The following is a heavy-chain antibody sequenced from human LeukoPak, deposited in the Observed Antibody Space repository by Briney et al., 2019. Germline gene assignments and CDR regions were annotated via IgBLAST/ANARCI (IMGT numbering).Heavy chain of an antibody. Sequence: GGSLRLSCAASGFIFSNYWMHWVRQAPGKGPVWVSRIESDGSSTDYADSVKGRFTISRDNGKSTLYLQMNSLRAEDTAVYYCAGVSYCGGDCYHEYWGQGTLVTVSS. J-gene: IGHJ4*02. CDR1: GFIFSNYW. CDR2: IESDGSST. D-gene: IGHD2-21*02. CDR3: AGVSYCGGDCYHEY. V-gene: IGHV3-74*01.